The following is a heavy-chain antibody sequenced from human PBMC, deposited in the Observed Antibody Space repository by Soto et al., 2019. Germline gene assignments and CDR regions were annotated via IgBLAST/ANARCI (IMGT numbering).Heavy chain of an antibody. V-gene: IGHV1-69*05. CDR1: GGTFSSYA. CDR3: ARDSSSGTFDN. D-gene: IGHD3-22*01. J-gene: IGHJ4*02. Sequence: SVKVSCKASGGTFSSYAISWVRQAPGQGLEWMGGIIPIFGTANYAQKFQGRVILTRDRSTNTAYMELRSLRPEDTATYYCARDSSSGTFDNWGQGALVTVSS. CDR2: IIPIFGTA.